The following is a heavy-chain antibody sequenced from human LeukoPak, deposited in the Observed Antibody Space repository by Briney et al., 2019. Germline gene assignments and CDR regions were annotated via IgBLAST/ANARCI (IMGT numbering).Heavy chain of an antibody. J-gene: IGHJ4*02. V-gene: IGHV1-2*02. Sequence: GASVKVSCKASGYTFTDYYMHWVRQAPGQGLEWMGWINPNSGGTNYAQKFQGRVTMTRYTSISTAYMELSRLRSDDTAVYYCARGCDISWLPMCFDYWGQGTLVTVSS. CDR2: INPNSGGT. CDR1: GYTFTDYY. CDR3: ARGCDISWLPMCFDY. D-gene: IGHD2-2*02.